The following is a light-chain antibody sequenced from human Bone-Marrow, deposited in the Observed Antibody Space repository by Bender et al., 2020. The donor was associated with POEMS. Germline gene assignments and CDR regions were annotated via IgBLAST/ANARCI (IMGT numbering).Light chain of an antibody. CDR3: TSYGGSDNFWV. J-gene: IGLJ3*02. CDR2: EVS. V-gene: IGLV2-8*01. Sequence: QSALTQPPSASGSPGQSVTISCTGTSGDVGGYNYVSWYQQHPGKAPKLMIYEVSKRPSGVPDRFSGSKSGNTASLTVSGLQAEDEADYYCTSYGGSDNFWVSGGGTKLTVL. CDR1: SGDVGGYNY.